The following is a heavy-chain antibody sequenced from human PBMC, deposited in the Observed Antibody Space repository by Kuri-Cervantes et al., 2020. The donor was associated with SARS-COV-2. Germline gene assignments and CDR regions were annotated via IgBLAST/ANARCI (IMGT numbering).Heavy chain of an antibody. D-gene: IGHD2-2*01. CDR3: ARGGCSSTSCYYTYFDY. CDR2: MNPNSGNT. CDR1: GYTFTSYD. J-gene: IGHJ4*02. V-gene: IGHV1-8*02. Sequence: ASVKVSCKASGYTFTSYDINWVRQATGQGLEWMGWMNPNSGNTGYAQKFQGRVTMTRSTSISTAYMELSSLRSEDTAVYYCARGGCSSTSCYYTYFDYWGQGTLVTVSS.